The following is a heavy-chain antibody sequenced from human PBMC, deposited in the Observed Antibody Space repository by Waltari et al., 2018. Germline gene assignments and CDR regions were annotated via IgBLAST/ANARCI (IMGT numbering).Heavy chain of an antibody. CDR3: FGHISGPRWFDP. J-gene: IGHJ5*02. V-gene: IGHV3-74*01. CDR2: INSEGSST. CDR1: GFNFSSYG. D-gene: IGHD1-20*01. Sequence: EVQLVESGGGLVQPGGSLRLSCAASGFNFSSYGMHWVRQAPGKGLVWVSRINSEGSSTSYADSVKGRFTISRDNAKNTLYLQMNSLRAEDTAVYYCFGHISGPRWFDPWGQGTLVTVSS.